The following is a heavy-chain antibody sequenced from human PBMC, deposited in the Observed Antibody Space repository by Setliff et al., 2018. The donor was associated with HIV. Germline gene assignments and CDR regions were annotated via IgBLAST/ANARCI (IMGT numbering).Heavy chain of an antibody. CDR2: ITKRADET. Sequence: GGSLRLSCAASGFTFGSYSMNWVRQAPRKGLEWISYITKRADETHYADSVKGRFSISRDTAKNSLYLQMNSLRPEDTALYYCVRDLLWAFDMWGPGTMVTVSS. J-gene: IGHJ3*02. CDR3: VRDLLWAFDM. V-gene: IGHV3-21*05. CDR1: GFTFGSYS. D-gene: IGHD3-10*01.